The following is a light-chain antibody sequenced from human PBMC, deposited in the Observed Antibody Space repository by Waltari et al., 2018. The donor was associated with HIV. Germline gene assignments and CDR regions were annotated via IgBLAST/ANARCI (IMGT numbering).Light chain of an antibody. J-gene: IGKJ3*01. Sequence: DIQLTQSPSPLSASVGDRVTITCRASQTIGDYVNWYQQKPGTPPKLFIYSATSLQPGVPSRFSGSGSGTDFALTISSLQPEDFAIYYCEQIYTFPLFTFGPGTKVDIK. CDR3: EQIYTFPLFT. CDR1: QTIGDY. V-gene: IGKV1-39*01. CDR2: SAT.